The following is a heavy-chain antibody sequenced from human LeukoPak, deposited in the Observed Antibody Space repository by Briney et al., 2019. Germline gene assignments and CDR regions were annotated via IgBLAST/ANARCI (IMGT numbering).Heavy chain of an antibody. V-gene: IGHV3-30*14. CDR2: ISYDGNHK. J-gene: IGHJ4*02. CDR3: ARPGAYGGYDY. CDR1: GFTVSSNY. D-gene: IGHD5-12*01. Sequence: GGSLRLSCAASGFTVSSNYMSWVRQAPGKGLEWVAVISYDGNHKYYADSVKGRFTISRDNSKNTLYLQMKSLRAEDTAVYYCARPGAYGGYDYWGQGTLVTVSS.